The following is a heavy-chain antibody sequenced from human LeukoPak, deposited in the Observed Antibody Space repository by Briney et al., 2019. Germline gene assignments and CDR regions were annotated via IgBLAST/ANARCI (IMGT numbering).Heavy chain of an antibody. J-gene: IGHJ5*02. D-gene: IGHD3-10*01. Sequence: ASVKVSCKASGYTFTSYDINWVRQATGQGPEWMGWMNPNSGNTGYAQKFQGRVTMTRNTSISTAYMELSSLRSEDTAVYYCAGGSVGYYYGSGSYSDWFDPWGQGTLVTVSS. CDR2: MNPNSGNT. V-gene: IGHV1-8*01. CDR3: AGGSVGYYYGSGSYSDWFDP. CDR1: GYTFTSYD.